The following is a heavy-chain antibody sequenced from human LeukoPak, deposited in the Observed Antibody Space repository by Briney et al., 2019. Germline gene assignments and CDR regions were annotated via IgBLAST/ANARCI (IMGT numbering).Heavy chain of an antibody. J-gene: IGHJ4*02. Sequence: PGGSLRLSCVASGFTFSSYWMSWVRQAPGKGLEWVANIKQDGSEKYYVDSVKGRFTISRDNAKNSLYLQMNSLRAEDTAVYYCALNSTTGFDYWGQGTLVTVSS. D-gene: IGHD1-1*01. CDR3: ALNSTTGFDY. V-gene: IGHV3-7*01. CDR1: GFTFSSYW. CDR2: IKQDGSEK.